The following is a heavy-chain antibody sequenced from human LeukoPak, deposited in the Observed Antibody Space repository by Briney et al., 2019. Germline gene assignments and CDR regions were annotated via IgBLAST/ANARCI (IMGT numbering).Heavy chain of an antibody. CDR2: IYYSGST. V-gene: IGHV4-59*08. Sequence: SETLSLTCTVSGGSISSYYRSWIRQPPGKGLEWIGYIYYSGSTNYNPSLKSRVTISVDTSKNQFSLKLSSVTAADTAMYYCARRVPNWYFDLWGRGTLVTVSS. CDR3: ARRVPNWYFDL. J-gene: IGHJ2*01. CDR1: GGSISSYY.